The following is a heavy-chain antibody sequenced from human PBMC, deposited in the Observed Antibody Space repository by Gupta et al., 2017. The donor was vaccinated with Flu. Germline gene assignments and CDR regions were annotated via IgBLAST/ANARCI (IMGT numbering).Heavy chain of an antibody. J-gene: IGHJ3*02. V-gene: IGHV4-4*07. Sequence: AGKGLEWIGRIYSSGSINYNPSLKSRVPMSVDTSKSYFSLVLSSVTAADTAVYYCARDLFGSGSPRFDAFDIWGQGTMVTVSS. CDR3: ARDLFGSGSPRFDAFDI. D-gene: IGHD1-26*01. CDR2: IYSSGSI.